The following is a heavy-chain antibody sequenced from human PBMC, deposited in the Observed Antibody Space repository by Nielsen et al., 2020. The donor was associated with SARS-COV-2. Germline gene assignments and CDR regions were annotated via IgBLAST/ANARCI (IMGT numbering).Heavy chain of an antibody. CDR1: GYIVTTYY. CDR2: INPSGGST. Sequence: ASVKVSCKASGYIVTTYYMHWIRQAPGQGLEWMGIINPSGGSTSYAQKFQGRVTLTRDTSTSTVYMELSSLRSEDTAVYYCARDVPLDYGGNSLDAFDIWGQGTMVTVSS. J-gene: IGHJ3*02. V-gene: IGHV1-46*01. CDR3: ARDVPLDYGGNSLDAFDI. D-gene: IGHD4-23*01.